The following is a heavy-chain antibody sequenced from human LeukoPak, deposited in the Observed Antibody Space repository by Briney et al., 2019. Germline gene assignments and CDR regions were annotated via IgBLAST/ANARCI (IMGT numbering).Heavy chain of an antibody. J-gene: IGHJ4*02. CDR1: GYTFTSYG. CDR3: ARDRARYYDILTGYSPPEFDY. D-gene: IGHD3-9*01. V-gene: IGHV1-18*01. CDR2: ISAYNGNT. Sequence: ASVKVSCKASGYTFTSYGSSWVRQAPGQGLEGMGWISAYNGNTNYAQKLQGRVTMTAHTSTSRAYMELRSLRSDDTAVYYCARDRARYYDILTGYSPPEFDYWGQGTLVTVSS.